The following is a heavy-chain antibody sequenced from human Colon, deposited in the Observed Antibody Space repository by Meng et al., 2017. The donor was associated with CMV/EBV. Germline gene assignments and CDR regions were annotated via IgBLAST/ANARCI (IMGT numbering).Heavy chain of an antibody. CDR3: ARERTGSSTWTDYYYYAMDV. D-gene: IGHD6-13*01. Sequence: SETLSLTCTVTGDSISSYYWSWIRQPPGKGLEWLGHMYYTGSTNYNPALKSRVTISVDTSKNQFSLRLRSVTAADTAVYYCARERTGSSTWTDYYYYAMDVWGQGTTVTVSS. CDR1: GDSISSYY. V-gene: IGHV4-59*01. J-gene: IGHJ6*02. CDR2: MYYTGST.